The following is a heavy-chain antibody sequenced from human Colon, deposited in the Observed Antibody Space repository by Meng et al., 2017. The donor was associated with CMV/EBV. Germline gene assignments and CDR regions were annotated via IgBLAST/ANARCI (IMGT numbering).Heavy chain of an antibody. V-gene: IGHV3-7*03. J-gene: IGHJ4*02. Sequence: GGSLRLSCVASGFTFSSYWMSWVRQAPGKGLEWVANIKQDGNEKYYVDSVKGRFTISRDNGKNSLYLQMNSLRAEDTAFYYCAKARGSSTSCSDYWGQGTLVTVSS. CDR2: IKQDGNEK. CDR3: AKARGSSTSCSDY. D-gene: IGHD2-2*01. CDR1: GFTFSSYW.